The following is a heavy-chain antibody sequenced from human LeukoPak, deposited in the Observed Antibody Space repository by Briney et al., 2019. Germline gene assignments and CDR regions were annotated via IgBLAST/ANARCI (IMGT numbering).Heavy chain of an antibody. CDR2: IYYSGST. D-gene: IGHD7-27*01. J-gene: IGHJ6*04. Sequence: PSETLSLTCTVSGGSISSGDYYWSWIRQRPGKGLEWIGYIYYSGSTYYNPSLKSRVTISVDTSKNQFSLKLSSVTAADTAVYYCARDSFSELGIFYYYYGLDVWGKGTTVTVSP. CDR3: ARDSFSELGIFYYYYGLDV. V-gene: IGHV4-30-4*01. CDR1: GGSISSGDYY.